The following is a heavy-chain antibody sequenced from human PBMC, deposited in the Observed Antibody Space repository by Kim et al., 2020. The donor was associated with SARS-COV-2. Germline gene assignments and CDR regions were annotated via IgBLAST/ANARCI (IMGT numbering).Heavy chain of an antibody. Sequence: GGSLRLSCAASGFTFSSYSMNWVRQAPGKGLEWVSSISSSSSYIYYADSVKGRFTISRDNAKNSLYLQMNSLRAEDTAVYYCARGDTIPSYYYYYYGMDVWGQGTTVTVSS. CDR1: GFTFSSYS. CDR3: ARGDTIPSYYYYYYGMDV. CDR2: ISSSSSYI. D-gene: IGHD3-9*01. V-gene: IGHV3-21*01. J-gene: IGHJ6*02.